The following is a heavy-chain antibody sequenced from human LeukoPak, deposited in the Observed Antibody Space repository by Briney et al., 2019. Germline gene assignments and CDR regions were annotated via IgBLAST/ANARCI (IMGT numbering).Heavy chain of an antibody. V-gene: IGHV4-59*01. D-gene: IGHD2-15*01. CDR3: ARDLGYCSGGSCYSGYYGMDV. Sequence: SETLSLTCTVSGGSISSYYWSWIRQSPGKGLEWIGYIYYSGSTNYNPSLKSRVTISVDTSKNQFSLKLSSVTAADTAVYYCARDLGYCSGGSCYSGYYGMDVWGQGTTVTVSS. CDR2: IYYSGST. J-gene: IGHJ6*02. CDR1: GGSISSYY.